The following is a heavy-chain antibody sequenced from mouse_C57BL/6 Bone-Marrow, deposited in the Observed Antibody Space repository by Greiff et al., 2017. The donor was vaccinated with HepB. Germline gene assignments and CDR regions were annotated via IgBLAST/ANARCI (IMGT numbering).Heavy chain of an antibody. D-gene: IGHD2-2*01. CDR1: GYTFTSYG. CDR3: ARGGAGYRFAY. CDR2: IYPRSGNT. V-gene: IGHV1-81*01. J-gene: IGHJ3*01. Sequence: QVQLQQSGAELARPGASVKLSCKASGYTFTSYGISWVKQRTGQGLEWIGEIYPRSGNTYYNEKFKGKATLTADKSSSTAYMELRSLTSEDSAVYFCARGGAGYRFAYWGQGTLVTVSA.